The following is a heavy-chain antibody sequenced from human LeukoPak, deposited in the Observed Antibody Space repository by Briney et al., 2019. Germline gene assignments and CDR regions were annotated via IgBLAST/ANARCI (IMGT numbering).Heavy chain of an antibody. CDR2: TRKKANGYTT. D-gene: IGHD4-11*01. J-gene: IGHJ4*02. V-gene: IGHV3-72*01. CDR1: GFTFSDHY. CDR3: IRVNSNYYFDY. Sequence: PGGSLRLSCAASGFTFSDHYMDWVRQAPGKGLEWVGRTRKKANGYTTEYAASVKGRSTISRDDSKNSLFLQMNSLKTEDTAVYYCIRVNSNYYFDYWGQGTLVTVSS.